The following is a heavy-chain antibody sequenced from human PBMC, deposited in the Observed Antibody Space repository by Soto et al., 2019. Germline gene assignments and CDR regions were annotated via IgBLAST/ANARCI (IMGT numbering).Heavy chain of an antibody. CDR3: ARDPGDPKLYCSSTSCRESYYYYYGMDV. CDR2: ISGSGGST. D-gene: IGHD2-2*01. Sequence: EVQLLESGGGLVQPGGSLRLSCAASGFTFSSYAMSWVRQAPGKGLEWVSAISGSGGSTYYADSVKGRFTISRDNSKNTLYLQMNSLRAEDTAVYYCARDPGDPKLYCSSTSCRESYYYYYGMDVWGQGTTVTVSS. J-gene: IGHJ6*02. V-gene: IGHV3-23*01. CDR1: GFTFSSYA.